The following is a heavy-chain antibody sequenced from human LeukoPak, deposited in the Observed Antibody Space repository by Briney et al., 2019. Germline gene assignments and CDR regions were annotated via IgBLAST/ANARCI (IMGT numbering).Heavy chain of an antibody. J-gene: IGHJ3*02. D-gene: IGHD2-8*01. CDR1: GFTFSNYA. CDR2: MGGGDDDR. V-gene: IGHV3-23*01. CDR3: AKDSWSGNGIYDPFDI. Sequence: GGSLRLSCAASGFTFSNYAMSWVRQAPGKGLEWVSVMGGGDDDRYYTDSVKGRFTVSRDNSKNTLFLQMNSLRPEDTAVYYCAKDSWSGNGIYDPFDIWGQGTVVTVSS.